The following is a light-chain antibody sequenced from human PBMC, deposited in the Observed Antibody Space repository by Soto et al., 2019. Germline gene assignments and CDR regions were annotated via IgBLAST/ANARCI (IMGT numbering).Light chain of an antibody. V-gene: IGKV1-5*01. CDR1: QSISNW. CDR2: HAS. CDR3: QQYRTYS. Sequence: IQLTQSPSTLRASVGDRVTLTCRASQSISNWLAWYQQKPGTAPKLLIYHASILETAVPSRFSGNGSGTEFTLTISSLQPGDFATYYCQQYRTYSFGQGSRVEIK. J-gene: IGKJ1*01.